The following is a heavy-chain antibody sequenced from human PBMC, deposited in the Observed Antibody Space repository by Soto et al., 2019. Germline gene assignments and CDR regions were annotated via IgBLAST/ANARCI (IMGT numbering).Heavy chain of an antibody. D-gene: IGHD5-12*01. Sequence: SETLSLTCTVSGGSISSGGYYWSWIRQHPGKGLEWIGYIYYSGSTYYNPSLKSRVTISVDTSKNQFSLKLSSVTAADTAVYYCATRRDGYHLGPYYYGMDVWGQGTTVTVSS. CDR3: ATRRDGYHLGPYYYGMDV. V-gene: IGHV4-31*03. J-gene: IGHJ6*02. CDR2: IYYSGST. CDR1: GGSISSGGYY.